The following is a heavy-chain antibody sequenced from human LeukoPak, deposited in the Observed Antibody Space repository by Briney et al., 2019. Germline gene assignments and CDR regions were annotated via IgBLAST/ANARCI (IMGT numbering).Heavy chain of an antibody. CDR3: AKDRRDGPSGGAFDI. J-gene: IGHJ3*02. CDR2: ISWNSGSI. D-gene: IGHD5-24*01. CDR1: GFTFDDYA. V-gene: IGHV3-9*01. Sequence: PGRTLRLSCAASGFTFDDYAMHWVRQAPRKGLEWVSGISWNSGSIGYADSVKGRFTISRDNAKNSLYLQMNSLRAEDTALYYCAKDRRDGPSGGAFDIWGQGTMVTVSS.